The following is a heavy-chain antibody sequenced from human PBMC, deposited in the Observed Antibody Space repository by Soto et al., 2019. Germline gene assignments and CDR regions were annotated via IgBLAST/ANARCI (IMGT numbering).Heavy chain of an antibody. CDR3: ARAKGYYDSSGYYGFYDY. J-gene: IGHJ4*02. CDR2: IYYSGST. CDR1: GGSISSGDYY. Sequence: QVQLQESGPGLVKPSQTLSLTCTVSGGSISSGDYYWSWIRQPPGKGLEWIGYIYYSGSTYYNPALKSRVTLSVDTSKNQFSLKLSSVTAADTAVYYCARAKGYYDSSGYYGFYDYWGQGTLVTVSS. V-gene: IGHV4-30-4*01. D-gene: IGHD3-22*01.